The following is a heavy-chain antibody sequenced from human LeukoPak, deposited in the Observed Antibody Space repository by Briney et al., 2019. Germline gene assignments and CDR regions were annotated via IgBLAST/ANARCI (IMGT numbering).Heavy chain of an antibody. CDR3: ARTYGSGSWLDH. D-gene: IGHD3-10*01. V-gene: IGHV4-59*08. Sequence: SETLSLTCTVSGGSISSYYWSWIRQPPGKGLEWIGYIHYSGSTNHNPSLESRVTISVDTSKNQFSPQLSSVTAADTAVYYCARTYGSGSWLDHWGQGTLVTVSS. CDR1: GGSISSYY. J-gene: IGHJ5*02. CDR2: IHYSGST.